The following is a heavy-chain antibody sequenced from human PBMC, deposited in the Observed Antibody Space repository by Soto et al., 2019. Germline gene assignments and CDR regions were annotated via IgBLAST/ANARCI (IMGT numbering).Heavy chain of an antibody. CDR1: GFTFGSRA. CDR3: ARGSTDAYPGSRIFDF. J-gene: IGHJ4*02. V-gene: IGHV3-23*04. Sequence: EVQLVESGGGLVQPGGSLRLSCAASGFTFGSRAMSWVRQAPGEGLEWVSIITDTGGDTKYADSVRGRFTISRDNSKNTLYLQMSSLRVEDSAVYYCARGSTDAYPGSRIFDFWGRGTLVTVSA. CDR2: ITDTGGDT. D-gene: IGHD3-10*01.